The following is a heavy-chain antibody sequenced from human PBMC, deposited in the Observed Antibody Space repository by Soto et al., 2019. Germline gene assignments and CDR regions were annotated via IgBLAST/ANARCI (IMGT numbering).Heavy chain of an antibody. D-gene: IGHD6-13*01. CDR3: AKEIAASATRWLDP. CDR2: ITSTGDT. CDR1: GFTLNYYA. Sequence: EVQLLESGGGLVQPGGSLRLSCAASGFTLNYYAINWVRQAPGKGLEWVSAITSTGDTYYVDSVKGRFTISRDNSKNTLYLQMISLRAEDTAVYYCAKEIAASATRWLDPWGQGTLVTVSS. V-gene: IGHV3-23*01. J-gene: IGHJ5*02.